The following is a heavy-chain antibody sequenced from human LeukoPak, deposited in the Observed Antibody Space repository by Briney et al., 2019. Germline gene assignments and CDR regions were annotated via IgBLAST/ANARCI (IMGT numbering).Heavy chain of an antibody. V-gene: IGHV3-21*01. CDR3: AREVDPTFDY. CDR1: GFTFSSYS. J-gene: IGHJ4*02. CDR2: ITSSSTYI. Sequence: GGSLRLSCAASGFTFSSYSMNWVRRAPGKGLEWVSSITSSSTYIYYADSVKGRFTISRDNAKNSLYLQMNSLRAEDTAVYYCAREVDPTFDYWGQGTLVTVSS.